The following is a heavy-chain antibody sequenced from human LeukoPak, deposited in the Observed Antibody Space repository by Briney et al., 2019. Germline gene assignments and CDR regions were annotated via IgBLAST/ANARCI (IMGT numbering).Heavy chain of an antibody. CDR3: ARLYPGYCGGTSCYCDP. V-gene: IGHV5-51*01. D-gene: IGHD2-2*03. CDR1: GYRFTEYW. CDR2: IFPRDSDT. Sequence: GESLKISCKGSGYRFTEYWIAWVRQMPGKGLEWMGIIFPRDSDTRYSPSFQGQVTISADKSISTAYLHWSSLKASDTAIYYCARLYPGYCGGTSCYCDPWGQGTLVTVSS. J-gene: IGHJ5*02.